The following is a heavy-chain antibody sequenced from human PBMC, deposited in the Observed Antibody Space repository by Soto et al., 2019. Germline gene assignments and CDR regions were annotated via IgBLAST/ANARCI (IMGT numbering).Heavy chain of an antibody. D-gene: IGHD1-20*01. Sequence: PSGPLSLTCTVPGGSISSYYWSWIRQPPGKGLEWIGYIYYSRSTHDNPPLTSRVTISVDTSKNQFSPKLSAVTGPHTAAYFCARAYNWNDGSFDDWGQGTLVTVSS. CDR2: IYYSRST. J-gene: IGHJ4*02. V-gene: IGHV4-59*01. CDR3: ARAYNWNDGSFDD. CDR1: GGSISSYY.